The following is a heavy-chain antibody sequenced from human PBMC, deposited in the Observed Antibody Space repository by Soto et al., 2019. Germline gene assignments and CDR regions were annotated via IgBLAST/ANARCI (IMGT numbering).Heavy chain of an antibody. CDR2: ISGSGGST. CDR1: GFTFSSYA. Sequence: GGSLRLSCAASGFTFSSYAMSWVRQAPGKGLGWVSAISGSGGSTYYADSVKGRFTISRDNSKNTLYLQMNSLRAEDTAVYYCAKDFKALDRITIFGASDYWGQGTLVTVSS. V-gene: IGHV3-23*01. D-gene: IGHD3-3*01. CDR3: AKDFKALDRITIFGASDY. J-gene: IGHJ4*02.